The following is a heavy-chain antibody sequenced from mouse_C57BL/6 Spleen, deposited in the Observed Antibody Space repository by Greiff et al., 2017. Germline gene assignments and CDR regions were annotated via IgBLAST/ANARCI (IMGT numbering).Heavy chain of an antibody. Sequence: QVQLQQPGAELVKPGASVKLSCKASGYTFTSYWMHWVKQRPGQGLEWIGMIHPNSGSTNYNEKFKSKATLTVDKSSSTAYMQLSSLTSEDSAVYYCARRGNYYGSSAWFAYWGQGTLVTVSA. CDR3: ARRGNYYGSSAWFAY. CDR2: IHPNSGST. CDR1: GYTFTSYW. J-gene: IGHJ3*01. V-gene: IGHV1-64*01. D-gene: IGHD1-1*01.